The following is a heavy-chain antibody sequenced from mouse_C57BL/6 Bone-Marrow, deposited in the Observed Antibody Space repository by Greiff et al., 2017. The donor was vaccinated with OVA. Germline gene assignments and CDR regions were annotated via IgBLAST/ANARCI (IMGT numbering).Heavy chain of an antibody. V-gene: IGHV2-4*01. CDR1: GFSLTSYG. CDR3: AKERVITTVVAGDYYAMDY. CDR2: IWSGGST. Sequence: QVQLKQSGPGLVQPSQSLSITCTVSGFSLTSYGVHWVRQPPGKGLEWLGVIWSGGSTDYYVAFISRLSISKDNCKSQVVGKMNSLQADETAIYYWAKERVITTVVAGDYYAMDYWGQGTSVTVSS. J-gene: IGHJ4*01. D-gene: IGHD1-1*01.